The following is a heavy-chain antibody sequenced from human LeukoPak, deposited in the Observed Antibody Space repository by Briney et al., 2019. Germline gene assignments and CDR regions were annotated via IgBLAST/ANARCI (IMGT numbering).Heavy chain of an antibody. D-gene: IGHD4-23*01. CDR1: GGSFSGYY. V-gene: IGHV4-34*01. J-gene: IGHJ4*02. CDR2: INHSGST. CDR3: ARRRNSLVSFDY. Sequence: SSETLSLTCAVYGGSFSGYYWSWIRQPPGKGLEWIGEINHSGSTNYNPSLKSRVTISVDTSKNQFSLKLSSVTAADTAVYYCARRRNSLVSFDYWGQGTLVTVSS.